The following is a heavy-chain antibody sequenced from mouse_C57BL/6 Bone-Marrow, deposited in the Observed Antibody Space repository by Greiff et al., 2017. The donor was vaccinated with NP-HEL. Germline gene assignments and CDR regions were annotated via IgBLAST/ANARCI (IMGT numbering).Heavy chain of an antibody. CDR2: ISNGGGST. CDR3: ARQLRLRTWFAY. Sequence: EVQVVESGGGLVQPGGSLKLSCAASGFTFSDYYMYWVRQTPEKRLEWVAYISNGGGSTYYPDTVKGRFTISRDNAKNTLYLQMSRLKSEDTAMYYCARQLRLRTWFAYWGQGTLVTVSA. V-gene: IGHV5-12*01. CDR1: GFTFSDYY. J-gene: IGHJ3*01. D-gene: IGHD3-2*02.